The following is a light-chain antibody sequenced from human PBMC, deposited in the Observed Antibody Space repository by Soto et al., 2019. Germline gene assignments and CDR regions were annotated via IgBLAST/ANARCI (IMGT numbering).Light chain of an antibody. CDR1: QSISRY. Sequence: IVLTQSPGTLSLSPGERTTLSCRASQSISRYLAWYQQKPGQGPRLLIYGASSRATGTPDRFSGSGSGTDFTLTINRLEPEDFALYDCQQYGSSPPTFGQGTKVDIK. J-gene: IGKJ1*01. CDR2: GAS. CDR3: QQYGSSPPT. V-gene: IGKV3-20*01.